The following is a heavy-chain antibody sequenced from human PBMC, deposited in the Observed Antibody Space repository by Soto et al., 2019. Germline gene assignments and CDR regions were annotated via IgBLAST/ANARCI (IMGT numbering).Heavy chain of an antibody. Sequence: GASVKVSCKASGYTFSDYGVSWVRQAPGQGLEWMGWISPKSGDTNYAQKFRGRVTMTADTVTSTVYLDLRSLKSDDTAVYYCARERSDLPPDHWGQGTQVTVSS. CDR3: ARERSDLPPDH. CDR2: ISPKSGDT. V-gene: IGHV1-18*01. CDR1: GYTFSDYG. D-gene: IGHD1-26*01. J-gene: IGHJ4*02.